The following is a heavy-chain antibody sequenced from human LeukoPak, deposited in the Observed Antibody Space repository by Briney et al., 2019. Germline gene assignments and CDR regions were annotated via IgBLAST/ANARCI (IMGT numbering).Heavy chain of an antibody. CDR2: IIPIFGTA. V-gene: IGHV1-69*05. J-gene: IGHJ4*02. CDR3: ATAYCGGDCYWRDRGFGY. Sequence: GASVKVSCKASGGTFSSYAISWVRQAPGQGLEWMGGIIPIFGTANYAQKFQGRVTITTDESTSTAYMELSSLRPEDTAVYYCATAYCGGDCYWRDRGFGYWGQGTLVTVSS. D-gene: IGHD2-21*02. CDR1: GGTFSSYA.